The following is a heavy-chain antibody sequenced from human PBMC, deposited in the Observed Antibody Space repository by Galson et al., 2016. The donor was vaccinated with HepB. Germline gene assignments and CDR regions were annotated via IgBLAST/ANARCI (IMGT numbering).Heavy chain of an antibody. D-gene: IGHD3-3*01. Sequence: LRLSCAASGFTFSRYGMYWVRQAPGKGLEWVAVILYDGSKKYYADSVKGRFTISRDNSKNTLYLQMNSLRAEDTAVYYCARDSFTIFGVTPNWFDPWGQGTLVTVSS. J-gene: IGHJ5*02. CDR2: ILYDGSKK. CDR3: ARDSFTIFGVTPNWFDP. CDR1: GFTFSRYG. V-gene: IGHV3-33*07.